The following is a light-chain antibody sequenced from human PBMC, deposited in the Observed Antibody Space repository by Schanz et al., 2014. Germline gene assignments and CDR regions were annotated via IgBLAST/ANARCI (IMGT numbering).Light chain of an antibody. Sequence: ENVLTQSPGTLSLSPGERATLSCRASQTVISGYLAWYQQKPGQTPRLLIYAASTRATGIPARFSGSGSGTEFTLTISSLQSEDFAVYYCQQYNNWPKTFGQGTKVEIK. CDR3: QQYNNWPKT. V-gene: IGKV3-15*01. J-gene: IGKJ1*01. CDR2: AAS. CDR1: QTVISGY.